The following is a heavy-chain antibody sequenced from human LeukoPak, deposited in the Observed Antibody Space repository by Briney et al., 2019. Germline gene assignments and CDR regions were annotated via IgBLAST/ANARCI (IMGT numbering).Heavy chain of an antibody. D-gene: IGHD2-2*01. V-gene: IGHV4-34*01. CDR2: INHSGST. Sequence: SETLSLTCTVYVGSFSGYHWRGIRQPPGKALEWLGEINHSGSTKHNPSRKRRVTISEDTSKNQFSLKLSSVTAADTAVYYCARGGRGVPSVRRLKPGTCFDPWGQGTLVTVSS. CDR1: VGSFSGYH. CDR3: ARGGRGVPSVRRLKPGTCFDP. J-gene: IGHJ5*02.